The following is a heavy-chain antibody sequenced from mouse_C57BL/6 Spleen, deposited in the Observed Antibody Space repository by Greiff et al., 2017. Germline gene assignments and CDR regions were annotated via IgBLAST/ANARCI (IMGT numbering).Heavy chain of an antibody. D-gene: IGHD3-2*02. CDR1: GYTFTSYT. J-gene: IGHJ2*01. Sequence: QVQLQQSGAELARPGASVKMSCKASGYTFTSYTMHWVKQRPGQGLEWIGYINPSSGFTKYNQKFKDKATLTDDKSSSTAYMQLSSLTSEDSAVYYCARWVDCSDFSLDYGGQGTTLTVSS. V-gene: IGHV1-4*01. CDR2: INPSSGFT. CDR3: ARWVDCSDFSLDY.